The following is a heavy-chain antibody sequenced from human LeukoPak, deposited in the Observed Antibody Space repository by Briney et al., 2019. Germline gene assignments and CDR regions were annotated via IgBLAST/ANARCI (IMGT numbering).Heavy chain of an antibody. V-gene: IGHV3-30*02. Sequence: GGSLRLSCAASGFIFSDYYMNWIRQAPGKGLEWVAFIRYDGSNKYYADSVKGRFTISRDNSKNTLYLQMNSLRAEDTAVYYCAKDQASGWPPRGFGYWGQGTLVTVSS. CDR1: GFIFSDYY. D-gene: IGHD6-19*01. CDR3: AKDQASGWPPRGFGY. J-gene: IGHJ4*02. CDR2: IRYDGSNK.